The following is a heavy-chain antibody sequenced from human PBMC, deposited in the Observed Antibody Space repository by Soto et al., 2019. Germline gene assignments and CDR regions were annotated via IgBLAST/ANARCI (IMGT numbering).Heavy chain of an antibody. CDR2: IYSGGST. J-gene: IGHJ6*02. Sequence: EVQLVESGGGLVQPGGSLRLSCAASGFTVSSNYMSWVRQAPGKGLEWVSVIYSGGSTYYADSVKGRFTISRDNSKNTLYLQMNGLRAEDTAVYYCARDLAGSSGWYLGNRVYGMDVWGQGTTVTVSS. V-gene: IGHV3-66*01. D-gene: IGHD6-19*01. CDR1: GFTVSSNY. CDR3: ARDLAGSSGWYLGNRVYGMDV.